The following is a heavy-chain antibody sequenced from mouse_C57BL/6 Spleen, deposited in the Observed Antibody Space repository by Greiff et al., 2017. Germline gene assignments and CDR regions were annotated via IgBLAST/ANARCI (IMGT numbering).Heavy chain of an antibody. V-gene: IGHV1-15*01. Sequence: VQLQQSGAELVRPGASVTLSCKASGYTFTDYEMHWVKQTPVHGLEWIGAIDPETGGTAYNQKFKGKAILTADKASSTAYMELRSLTAEDSAVYYCTGRGFAYWGQGTLVTVSA. CDR3: TGRGFAY. J-gene: IGHJ3*01. CDR1: GYTFTDYE. CDR2: IDPETGGT.